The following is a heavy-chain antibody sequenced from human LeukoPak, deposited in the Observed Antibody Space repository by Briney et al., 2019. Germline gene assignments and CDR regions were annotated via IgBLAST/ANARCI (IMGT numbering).Heavy chain of an antibody. CDR3: ARVGTAMASWDY. Sequence: PGGSLRLSCAASGFTFSDYYMSWIRQAPGKGLEWVSYISSSSSYTNYADSVKGRFTISRDNAKNSLYLQMNSLRAEDTAVYYCARVGTAMASWDYWGQGTLVTVSS. CDR2: ISSSSSYT. D-gene: IGHD5-18*01. CDR1: GFTFSDYY. J-gene: IGHJ4*02. V-gene: IGHV3-11*05.